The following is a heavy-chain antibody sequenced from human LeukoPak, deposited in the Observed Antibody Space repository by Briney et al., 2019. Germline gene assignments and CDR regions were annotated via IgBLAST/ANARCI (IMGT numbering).Heavy chain of an antibody. D-gene: IGHD3-10*01. CDR1: GFTVSSYG. Sequence: GGSLRLSCAASGFTVSSYGMHWVRQAPGKGLEWVAVIWYDGSNKYYADSVKGRFTISRDNSKNTLYLQMNSLRAEDTAVYYCARDGEYYYGSGSFDYWGQGTLVTVSS. V-gene: IGHV3-33*08. CDR2: IWYDGSNK. CDR3: ARDGEYYYGSGSFDY. J-gene: IGHJ4*02.